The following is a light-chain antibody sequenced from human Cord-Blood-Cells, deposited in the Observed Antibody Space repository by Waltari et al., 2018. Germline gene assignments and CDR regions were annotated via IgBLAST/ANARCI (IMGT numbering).Light chain of an antibody. V-gene: IGKV1-13*02. J-gene: IGKJ1*01. CDR3: QQFNSDPQT. CDR2: DAS. CDR1: QGISSA. Sequence: AIQLTQSPSSLSASVGDRVTITCRASQGISSALAWYQQKPGKAPKLLIYDASSLESGVPSRFSGSGSGTGFTLTSSSLQPEGFATYCGQQFNSDPQTFGQGTKVEIK.